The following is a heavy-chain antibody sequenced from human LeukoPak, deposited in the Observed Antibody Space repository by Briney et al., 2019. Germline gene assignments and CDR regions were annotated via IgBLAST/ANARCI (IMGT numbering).Heavy chain of an antibody. CDR3: ARGQWLMGY. CDR1: GFTFSNYW. CDR2: IKQDGTEK. V-gene: IGHV3-7*01. D-gene: IGHD6-19*01. Sequence: GGSLRLSCAASGFTFSNYWMSWVRQAPGKGLEWVANIKQDGTEKYSVDSVRGRFTISRDNAQNSLYLQMSSLRAEDTAVYYCARGQWLMGYWGQGTLVTVSS. J-gene: IGHJ4*02.